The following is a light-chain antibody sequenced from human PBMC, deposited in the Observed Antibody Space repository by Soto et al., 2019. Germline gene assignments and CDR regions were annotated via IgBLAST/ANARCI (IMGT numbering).Light chain of an antibody. V-gene: IGKV1-5*01. J-gene: IGKJ1*01. CDR2: DAS. Sequence: DIQMTQSPSTLSASVGDRVTITCRASQSIDNWLAWYQQKPGKAPKLLICDASSLQSGVPSRFSGSGSGTEFTLTISSLQPDDFATYYCQQYNSYSFWTFGQGTKVDIK. CDR1: QSIDNW. CDR3: QQYNSYSFWT.